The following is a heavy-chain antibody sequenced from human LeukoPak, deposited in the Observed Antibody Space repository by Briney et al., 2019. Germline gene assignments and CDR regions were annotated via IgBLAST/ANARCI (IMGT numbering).Heavy chain of an antibody. J-gene: IGHJ6*02. Sequence: GGSLRLSCAASGFTFSSYGMHWVRQAPGKGLEWVAVIWYDGSNKYYADSVKGRFTISRDNSKNTLYLQMNSLRAEDTAVYYCAKRRVAARPGYYYGMDVWGQGTTVTVSS. CDR2: IWYDGSNK. V-gene: IGHV3-30*02. CDR1: GFTFSSYG. D-gene: IGHD6-6*01. CDR3: AKRRVAARPGYYYGMDV.